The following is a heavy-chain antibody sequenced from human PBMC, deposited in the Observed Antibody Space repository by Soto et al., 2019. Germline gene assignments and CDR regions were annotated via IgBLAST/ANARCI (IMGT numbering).Heavy chain of an antibody. Sequence: PSETLSLTCAVYGGSFSGYYWSWIRQPPGKGLEWIGEINHSGSTNYNPSLKSRVTISVDTSKNQFSLKLSSLTAADTAVYYCARVACSGGSCYSSEDYYSYYGMDVWGQGTTVT. CDR1: GGSFSGYY. CDR2: INHSGST. CDR3: ARVACSGGSCYSSEDYYSYYGMDV. J-gene: IGHJ6*02. V-gene: IGHV4-34*01. D-gene: IGHD2-15*01.